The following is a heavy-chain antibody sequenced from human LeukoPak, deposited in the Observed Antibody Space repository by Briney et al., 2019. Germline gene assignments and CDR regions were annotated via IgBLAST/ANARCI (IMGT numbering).Heavy chain of an antibody. Sequence: PSETLSLTCTVSGGSISSYYWSWIRQPAGKGLEWIGRIYTSGSTNYNPSLKSRVTMSVDTSKNQFSLKLSSVTAADTAVYYCARVSDISVAAYFDYWGQGTLVTVSS. D-gene: IGHD6-19*01. CDR2: IYTSGST. CDR3: ARVSDISVAAYFDY. CDR1: GGSISSYY. J-gene: IGHJ4*02. V-gene: IGHV4-4*07.